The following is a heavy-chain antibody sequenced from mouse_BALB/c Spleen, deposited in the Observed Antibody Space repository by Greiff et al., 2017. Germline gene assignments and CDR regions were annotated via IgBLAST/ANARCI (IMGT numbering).Heavy chain of an antibody. V-gene: IGHV5-9-4*01. J-gene: IGHJ4*01. CDR2: ISSGGSYT. Sequence: VQLKESGGGLVKPGGSLKLSCAASGFTFSSYAMSWVRQSPEKRLEWVAEISSGGSYTYYPDTVTGRFTISRDNAKNTLYLEMSSLRSEDTAMYYCARGNWDFYAMDYWGQGTSVTVSS. CDR3: ARGNWDFYAMDY. D-gene: IGHD4-1*01. CDR1: GFTFSSYA.